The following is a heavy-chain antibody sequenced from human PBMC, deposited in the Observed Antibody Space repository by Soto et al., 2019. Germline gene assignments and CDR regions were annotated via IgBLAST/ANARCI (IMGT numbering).Heavy chain of an antibody. V-gene: IGHV3-48*01. CDR2: ITGSSDIV. J-gene: IGHJ4*02. CDR1: GFTFSSCT. D-gene: IGHD3-3*02. CDR3: ASSKGPLDH. Sequence: GGSLRLSCVASGFTFSSCTMNWVRQAPGKGLEWVAYITGSSDIVYYADSVKGRFTISRDNAKNSLYLQMSSLRADDTSVYYCASSKGPLDHWGQGTLVTVSS.